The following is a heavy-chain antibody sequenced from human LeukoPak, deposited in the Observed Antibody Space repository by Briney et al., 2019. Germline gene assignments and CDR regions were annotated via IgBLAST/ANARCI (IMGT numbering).Heavy chain of an antibody. CDR1: GYTFTGYY. J-gene: IGHJ4*02. CDR3: AREYDSSGYYLHY. Sequence: ASVKVSCKASGYTFTGYYMHWVRQAPGQGLEWMGWINPSSGGTNYAQKFQGRVTMTRDTSISTAYMELSRLRSDDTAVYYCAREYDSSGYYLHYWGQGTLVTVSS. V-gene: IGHV1-2*02. D-gene: IGHD3-22*01. CDR2: INPSSGGT.